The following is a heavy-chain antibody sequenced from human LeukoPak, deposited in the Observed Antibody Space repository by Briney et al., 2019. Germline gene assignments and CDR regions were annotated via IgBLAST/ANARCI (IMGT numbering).Heavy chain of an antibody. CDR2: ISPNVGNT. CDR3: ARDGSDTKRSFDP. Sequence: ASVKVSCKASGYTFTTYYINWVRQAPGHGLEWMGIISPNVGNTIYAQQFQGRVTMTGDTSTSTVYMELSSLRTEDTAVYYCARDGSDTKRSFDPWGQGTLVTVSS. CDR1: GYTFTTYY. V-gene: IGHV1-46*01. D-gene: IGHD2-2*01. J-gene: IGHJ5*02.